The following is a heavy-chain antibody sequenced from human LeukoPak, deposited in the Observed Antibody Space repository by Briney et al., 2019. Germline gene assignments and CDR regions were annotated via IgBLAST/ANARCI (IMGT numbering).Heavy chain of an antibody. CDR1: GGSISSSSYY. D-gene: IGHD5-12*01. J-gene: IGHJ4*02. V-gene: IGHV4-39*07. CDR3: ARTNMATSDFDY. Sequence: SETLSLTCTVAGGSISSSSYYWGWIRQPPGKGLEWIGSIYYSGSTYYNPSLKSRVTISVDTSKNQFSLKLCSVTAADTAVYYCARTNMATSDFDYWGQGTLVTVSS. CDR2: IYYSGST.